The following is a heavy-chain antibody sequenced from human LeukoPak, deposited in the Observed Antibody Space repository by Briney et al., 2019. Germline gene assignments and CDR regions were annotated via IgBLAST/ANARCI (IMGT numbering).Heavy chain of an antibody. CDR3: ASIPEVRTTVVKFAFDY. J-gene: IGHJ4*02. V-gene: IGHV3-30-3*01. CDR2: ISYDGSNK. CDR1: GFTFSSYA. Sequence: PGRSLRLSCAASGFTFSSYAMHWVRQAPGKGLEWVAVISYDGSNKYYADSVKGRFTISRDNSKNTLYLQMNSLRAEDTAVYYCASIPEVRTTVVKFAFDYWGQGTLVTVSS. D-gene: IGHD4-23*01.